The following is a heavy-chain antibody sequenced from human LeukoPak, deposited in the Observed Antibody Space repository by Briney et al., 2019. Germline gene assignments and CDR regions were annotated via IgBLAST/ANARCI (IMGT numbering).Heavy chain of an antibody. Sequence: ASVKVSCKASGYTFTSYGISWVRQAPGRGLEWMGWISAYNGNTNYAQKLQGRVTMTTDTSTSTAYMGLRSLRSDDTAVYYCARDLRIAAAVILAYWGQGTLVTVSS. J-gene: IGHJ4*02. CDR1: GYTFTSYG. CDR3: ARDLRIAAAVILAY. V-gene: IGHV1-18*01. D-gene: IGHD6-13*01. CDR2: ISAYNGNT.